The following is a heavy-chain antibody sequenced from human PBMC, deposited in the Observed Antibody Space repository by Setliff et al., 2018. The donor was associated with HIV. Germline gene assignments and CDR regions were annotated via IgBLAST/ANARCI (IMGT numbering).Heavy chain of an antibody. CDR3: AKALSTVTTIPLNWFDP. CDR2: ISGSGGST. Sequence: GGSLRLSCAASGFTFSSYAMSWVRQAPGKGLEWVSAISGSGGSTYYADSVKGRFTISRDNSKNTLYLQMNSLRAEDTAVYYCAKALSTVTTIPLNWFDPWGQGTLVTVSS. CDR1: GFTFSSYA. J-gene: IGHJ5*02. V-gene: IGHV3-23*01. D-gene: IGHD4-17*01.